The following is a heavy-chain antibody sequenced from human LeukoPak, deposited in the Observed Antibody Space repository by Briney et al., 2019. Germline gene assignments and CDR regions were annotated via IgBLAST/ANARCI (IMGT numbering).Heavy chain of an antibody. Sequence: ASVKVSCKASGYTFTSYYLHWVRQAPGQGLEWMGIINPSSGSTTYAQKFQGRVTMTRDTSTSTVFMELSSLRSEDTAVYYCAKNNDYGGSYWYFDLWGRGTLVTVSS. J-gene: IGHJ2*01. D-gene: IGHD4-23*01. CDR3: AKNNDYGGSYWYFDL. CDR2: INPSSGST. CDR1: GYTFTSYY. V-gene: IGHV1-46*01.